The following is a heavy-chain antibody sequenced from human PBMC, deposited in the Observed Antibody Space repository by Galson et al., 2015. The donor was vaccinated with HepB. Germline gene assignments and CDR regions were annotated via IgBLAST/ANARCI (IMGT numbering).Heavy chain of an antibody. CDR3: ARGRSSVTPKYFQL. Sequence: SETLSLTCTVSGASFIGYYWTWIRQSQGKGFEWIGEVGSSGTTNYNPAFKSRVTISADTTKNQFSLVLASVTAADTASYFCARGRSSVTPKYFQLWGRGTQVTVSS. CDR1: GASFIGYY. D-gene: IGHD2-21*02. J-gene: IGHJ1*01. V-gene: IGHV4-34*01. CDR2: VGSSGTT.